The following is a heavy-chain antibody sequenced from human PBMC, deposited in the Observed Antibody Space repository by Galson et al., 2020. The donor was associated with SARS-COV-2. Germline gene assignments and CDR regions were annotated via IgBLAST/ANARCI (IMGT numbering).Heavy chain of an antibody. J-gene: IGHJ5*02. V-gene: IGHV7-4-1*02. CDR2: INTNTGNP. D-gene: IGHD5-18*01. CDR3: ARQTTHVDTAMVTPNWFDP. CDR1: GYTFTSYA. Sequence: ASVKVSCKASGYTFTSYAMNWVRQAPGQGLEWMGWINTNTGNPTYAQGFTGRFVFSLDTSVSTAYLQISSLKAEDTAVYYCARQTTHVDTAMVTPNWFDPWGQGTLVTVSS.